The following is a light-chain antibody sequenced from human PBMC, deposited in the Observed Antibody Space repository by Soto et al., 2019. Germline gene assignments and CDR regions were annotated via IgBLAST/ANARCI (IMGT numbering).Light chain of an antibody. Sequence: DIQVIQSPSFLSSSIGESVTITCRASQVISTSLAWYQVKPGKAPKLLIYAASTLESGVPSRFSATVSGTEFSLTITSLQPEDFATYYCQQLFDSPITFGQGTRLRL. CDR2: AAS. CDR1: QVISTS. J-gene: IGKJ5*01. V-gene: IGKV1-9*01. CDR3: QQLFDSPIT.